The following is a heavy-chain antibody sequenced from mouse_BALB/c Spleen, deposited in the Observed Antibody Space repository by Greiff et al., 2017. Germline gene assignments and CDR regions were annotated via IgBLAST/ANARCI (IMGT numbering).Heavy chain of an antibody. CDR3: AREGVDYFDY. CDR1: GFTFSSYG. V-gene: IGHV5-6-3*01. CDR2: INSNGGST. Sequence: EVHLVESGGGLVQPGGSLKLSCAASGFTFSSYGMSWVRQTPDKRLELVATINSNGGSTYYPDSVKGRFTISRDNAKNTLYLQMSSLKSEDTAMYYCAREGVDYFDYWGQGTTLTVSS. D-gene: IGHD1-1*01. J-gene: IGHJ2*01.